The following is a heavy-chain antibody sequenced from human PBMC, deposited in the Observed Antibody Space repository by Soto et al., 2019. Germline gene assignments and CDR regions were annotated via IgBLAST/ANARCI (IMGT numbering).Heavy chain of an antibody. D-gene: IGHD3-10*01. J-gene: IGHJ4*02. Sequence: QVQESGGGLVKPGGSLRLSCSASGFTFSDSHMRWIRQAPGKGLEWVSYIGGSGSDIFYADSVKGRFTISRDNAKNSLYLQMNSLRAEDTAVYYCARLIGTGAADYWGQGTLVTVSS. V-gene: IGHV3-11*01. CDR3: ARLIGTGAADY. CDR1: GFTFSDSH. CDR2: IGGSGSDI.